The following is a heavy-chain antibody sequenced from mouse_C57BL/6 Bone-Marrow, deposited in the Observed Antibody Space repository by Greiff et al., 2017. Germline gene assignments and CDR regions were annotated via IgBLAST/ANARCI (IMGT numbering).Heavy chain of an antibody. CDR3: TGSQAWFAY. CDR2: IDPENGDT. Sequence: VQLKESGAELVRPGASVKLSCTASGFNIKDDYMHWVKQRPEQGLEWIGWIDPENGDTEYASKFRGKATITADTSSNTAYLQLSSLTSEDTAVYYCTGSQAWFAYWGQGTLVTVSA. J-gene: IGHJ3*01. CDR1: GFNIKDDY. V-gene: IGHV14-4*01. D-gene: IGHD1-1*01.